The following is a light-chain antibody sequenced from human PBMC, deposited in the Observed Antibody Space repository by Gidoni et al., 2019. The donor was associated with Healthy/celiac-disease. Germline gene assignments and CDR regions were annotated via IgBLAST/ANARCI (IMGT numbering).Light chain of an antibody. CDR2: KAS. CDR1: PSISSW. J-gene: IGKJ2*01. V-gene: IGKV1-5*03. Sequence: DIHMAQAPSTLSASVGDRVTITCRASPSISSWLAWYQQKPGKAPKLLIYKASSLESGVPSRFSGSGSGTEFTLTISSLQPDDFATYYCQQYNSYQYTFXQXTKLEIK. CDR3: QQYNSYQYT.